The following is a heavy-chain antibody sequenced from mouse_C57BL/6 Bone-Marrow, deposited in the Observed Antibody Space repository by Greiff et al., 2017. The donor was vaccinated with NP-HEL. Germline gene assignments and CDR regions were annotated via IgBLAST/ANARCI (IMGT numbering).Heavy chain of an antibody. V-gene: IGHV1-76*01. Sequence: QVHVKQSGAELVRPGASVKLSCKASGYTFTDYYINWVKQRPGQGLEWIARIYPGSGNTYYNEKFKGKATLTAEKSSSTAYMQLSSLTSEDSAVYFCAFYDGYYEPYWYFDVWGTGTTVTVSS. D-gene: IGHD2-3*01. CDR3: AFYDGYYEPYWYFDV. J-gene: IGHJ1*03. CDR1: GYTFTDYY. CDR2: IYPGSGNT.